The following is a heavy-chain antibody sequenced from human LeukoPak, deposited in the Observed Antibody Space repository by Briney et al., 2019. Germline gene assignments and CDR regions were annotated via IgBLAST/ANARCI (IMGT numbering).Heavy chain of an antibody. J-gene: IGHJ6*02. CDR3: ARGKGSYGMDV. Sequence: SETLSLTCTVSGGPISSYYWSWIRQPAGKGLEWIGRIYTSGSTNYKSSLKSRVSMSVDTSKNQFSLKLSSVTAADTAVYYCARGKGSYGMDVWGQGTTVTVSS. CDR1: GGPISSYY. CDR2: IYTSGST. V-gene: IGHV4-4*07.